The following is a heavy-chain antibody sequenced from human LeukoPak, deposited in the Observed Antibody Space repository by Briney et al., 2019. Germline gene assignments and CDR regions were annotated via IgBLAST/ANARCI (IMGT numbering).Heavy chain of an antibody. CDR3: ASPIIAVAGTDYYGMDV. CDR1: GGSFSGYY. V-gene: IGHV4-34*01. CDR2: INHSGST. Sequence: SETLSLTCAVYGGSFSGYYWSWIRQPPGKGREWIGEINHSGSTNYNPSLKSRVTISVDTSKNQFSLKLSSVTAADTAVYYCASPIIAVAGTDYYGMDVWGQGTTVTVSS. D-gene: IGHD6-19*01. J-gene: IGHJ6*02.